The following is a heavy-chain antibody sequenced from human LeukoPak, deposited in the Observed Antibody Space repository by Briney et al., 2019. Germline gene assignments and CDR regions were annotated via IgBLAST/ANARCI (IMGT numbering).Heavy chain of an antibody. D-gene: IGHD2/OR15-2a*01. Sequence: GGSLRLSCAASGFTFSSYSMNWGRQAPGKGLEWVSSISSSSSYIYYADSVKGRFPISRDNAKNSLYLQMNSLRDGETAVYYCARVTFPTNDYWGQGTLVTVSS. CDR3: ARVTFPTNDY. CDR1: GFTFSSYS. V-gene: IGHV3-21*01. J-gene: IGHJ4*02. CDR2: ISSSSSYI.